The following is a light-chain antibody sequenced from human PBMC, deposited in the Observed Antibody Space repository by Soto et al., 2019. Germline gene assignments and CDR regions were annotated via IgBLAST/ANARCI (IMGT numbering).Light chain of an antibody. V-gene: IGKV1-5*03. CDR3: QQYAARSPWT. CDR2: KGS. Sequence: DVQMTRSPSTLSASVGDKVTITCRASQSLPSTWLAWFQQRPGKAPNVLIYKGSALASGVSSRFSGSGSGTEFTLTISSLQPDDFATYFCQQYAARSPWTFGQGTRV. J-gene: IGKJ1*01. CDR1: QSLPSTW.